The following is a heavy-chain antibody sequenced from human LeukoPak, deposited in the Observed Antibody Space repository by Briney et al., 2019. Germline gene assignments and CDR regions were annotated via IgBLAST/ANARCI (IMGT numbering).Heavy chain of an antibody. CDR1: GFTFSRSA. D-gene: IGHD6-19*01. CDR3: ARVFLTTGWYYFDH. CDR2: ISDDGSKT. V-gene: IGHV3-30*03. J-gene: IGHJ4*02. Sequence: PGRSLRPSCVASGFTFSRSAMHWVRQAPGEGLEWVAVISDDGSKTNYAASMKGRFTISRDNSKNTLYLQMSTLRAEDTAVYYCARVFLTTGWYYFDHWGQGNLVTVSS.